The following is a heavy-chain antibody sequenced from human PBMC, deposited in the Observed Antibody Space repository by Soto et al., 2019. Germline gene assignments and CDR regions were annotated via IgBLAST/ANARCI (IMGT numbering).Heavy chain of an antibody. J-gene: IGHJ6*03. CDR3: ERGSWDDVSGHYYMDV. Sequence: SETLSLTCTVSGGSISSSSYYWGWIRQPPGKGLEWIGSIYYSGSTYYNPSLKSRVTISVDTSKNQFSLQLTSVTPEDTVVYYCERGSWDDVSGHYYMDVWDKGTTVTVSS. CDR1: GGSISSSSYY. D-gene: IGHD1-1*01. V-gene: IGHV4-39*01. CDR2: IYYSGST.